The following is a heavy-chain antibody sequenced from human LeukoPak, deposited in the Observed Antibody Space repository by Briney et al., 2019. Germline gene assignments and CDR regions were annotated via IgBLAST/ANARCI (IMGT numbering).Heavy chain of an antibody. Sequence: GGSLRLSCAAPGFTFSSYGMHWVRQAPGKGLEWVAVISYDGSNKYYADSVKGRFTIPRDNSKNTLYLQMNSLRAEDTAVYYCVRVPDNDYWGQGTLVTVSS. CDR2: ISYDGSNK. D-gene: IGHD1-14*01. J-gene: IGHJ4*02. CDR3: VRVPDNDY. V-gene: IGHV3-30*03. CDR1: GFTFSSYG.